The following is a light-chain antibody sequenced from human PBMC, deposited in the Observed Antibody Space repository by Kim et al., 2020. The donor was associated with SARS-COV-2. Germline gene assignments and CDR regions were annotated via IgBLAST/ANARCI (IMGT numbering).Light chain of an antibody. CDR2: QGS. V-gene: IGLV3-1*01. Sequence: VSPGQTASITCSGDKLGDKYACWYQQKPGQSPVLVIYQGSKRPSGIPERFSGSNSGNTATLTISGTQAMDEADYYCQAWDSSTAVFGGGTQLTVL. CDR1: KLGDKY. CDR3: QAWDSSTAV. J-gene: IGLJ3*02.